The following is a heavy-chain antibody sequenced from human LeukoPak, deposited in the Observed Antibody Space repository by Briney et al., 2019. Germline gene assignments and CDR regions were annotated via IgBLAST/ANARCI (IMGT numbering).Heavy chain of an antibody. CDR3: ARQGGSSSPYYYYYMDV. CDR2: IYHSGNT. Sequence: SETLSLTCAVSGYSISSGYYWGWFRQPPGKGLEWIGCIYHSGNTYYNPSLKSRVSISVHTSKNHFSLMLSSVTAADTAVYYCARQGGSSSPYYYYYMDVWGKGTTVTVS. CDR1: GYSISSGYY. V-gene: IGHV4-38-2*01. D-gene: IGHD6-13*01. J-gene: IGHJ6*03.